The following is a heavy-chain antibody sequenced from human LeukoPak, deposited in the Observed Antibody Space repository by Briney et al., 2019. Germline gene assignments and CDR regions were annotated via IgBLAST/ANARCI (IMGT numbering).Heavy chain of an antibody. J-gene: IGHJ4*02. CDR1: GFTFSSSG. D-gene: IGHD2-8*01. V-gene: IGHV3-30*18. CDR2: VSYDGSNK. CDR3: AKEYCSNSVCHSLDY. Sequence: GGSLRLSCAASGFTFSSSGMHWVRQAPGKGLEWVAVVSYDGSNKYYADSVKGRFTFSRDNSKNTLYLQMNSLRAEDTAVYYCAKEYCSNSVCHSLDYWGQGTLVTVSS.